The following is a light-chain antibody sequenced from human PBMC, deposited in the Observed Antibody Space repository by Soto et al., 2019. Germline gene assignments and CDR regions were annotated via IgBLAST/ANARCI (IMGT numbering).Light chain of an antibody. V-gene: IGLV2-14*01. CDR2: DDS. Sequence: QSALTQPASVSGSPGQSITISCTGTSSDVGGYNYVSWYQQHPGKAPKLMIYDDSNRPSGVSNRFSGSKSGNTASLTISGLQAEDEADYYCSSYTGSSTLVVFGGGTKVTVL. CDR3: SSYTGSSTLVV. CDR1: SSDVGGYNY. J-gene: IGLJ2*01.